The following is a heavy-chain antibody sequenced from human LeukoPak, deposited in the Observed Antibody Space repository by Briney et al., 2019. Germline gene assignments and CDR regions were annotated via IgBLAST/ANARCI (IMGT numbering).Heavy chain of an antibody. J-gene: IGHJ6*03. Sequence: GGSLRLSCAASGFTFSSYWMHWVRQAPGKGLVWVSRINSDGSSTSYADSVKGRFTISGDNAKNTLYLQMNSLRAEDTAVYYCARDHYGDTDYYYMDVWGKGTTVTVSS. CDR1: GFTFSSYW. V-gene: IGHV3-74*01. D-gene: IGHD4-17*01. CDR2: INSDGSST. CDR3: ARDHYGDTDYYYMDV.